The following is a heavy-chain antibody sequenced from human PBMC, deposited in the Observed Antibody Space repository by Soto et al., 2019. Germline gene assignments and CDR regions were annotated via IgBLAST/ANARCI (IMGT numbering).Heavy chain of an antibody. J-gene: IGHJ3*01. CDR3: ARDQLYYNDISGRPLNAFDV. CDR1: GFTFRNYG. Sequence: HPGGSLRLSCAASGFTFRNYGMNWVRQAPGKGLEWVSYIGIGSSTKYYADSVKGRFTISRDNAKNSLYLQMNSLRAEDTAVYYCARDQLYYNDISGRPLNAFDVWGPGRMVTVSS. D-gene: IGHD3-22*01. V-gene: IGHV3-48*01. CDR2: IGIGSSTK.